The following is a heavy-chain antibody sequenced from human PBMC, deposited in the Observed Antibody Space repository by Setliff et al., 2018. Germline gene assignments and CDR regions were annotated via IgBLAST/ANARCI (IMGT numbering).Heavy chain of an antibody. Sequence: SETLSLTCTVSGGSINNGSYYWSWIRQPAGKGLEWIGHIYTSGSTNYNPSLKSRVTISVDTSKNQFSLKLSSVTAADTAVYYCASAAAGYCSGRSCYAKLYFDYWGQGTLVTVAS. J-gene: IGHJ4*02. CDR1: GGSINNGSYY. CDR3: ASAAAGYCSGRSCYAKLYFDY. CDR2: IYTSGST. D-gene: IGHD2-15*01. V-gene: IGHV4-61*09.